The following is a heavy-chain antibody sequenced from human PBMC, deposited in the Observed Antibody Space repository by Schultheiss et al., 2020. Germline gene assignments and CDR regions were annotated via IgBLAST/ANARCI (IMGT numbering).Heavy chain of an antibody. Sequence: GGSLRLSCAASGFTFSRDWMHWVRQAPGKGLVWVSVIYSGGDTYHADSVKGRFTISRHDSSNTLYLQMNSLRPEDTAVYYCAKGVAVADGVRYFDYWGQGTLVTVSS. D-gene: IGHD6-19*01. V-gene: IGHV3-53*04. CDR1: GFTFSRDW. CDR3: AKGVAVADGVRYFDY. CDR2: IYSGGDT. J-gene: IGHJ4*02.